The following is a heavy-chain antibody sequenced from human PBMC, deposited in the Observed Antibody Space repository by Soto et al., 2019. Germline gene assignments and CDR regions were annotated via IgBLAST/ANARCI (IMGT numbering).Heavy chain of an antibody. J-gene: IGHJ5*01. CDR2: ISPDTSRT. V-gene: IGHV5-51*01. CDR3: ARQHGLSYYWFDL. CDR1: EYSFANHW. D-gene: IGHD3-10*01. Sequence: PWESRKISGKFSEYSFANHWIGWVRQMPWKGLEWVGIISPDTSRTLYRPSFQGQVTISVDKSIQTTYLQWNSLKASDTAMYFCARQHGLSYYWFDLWGQGIRVTVSS.